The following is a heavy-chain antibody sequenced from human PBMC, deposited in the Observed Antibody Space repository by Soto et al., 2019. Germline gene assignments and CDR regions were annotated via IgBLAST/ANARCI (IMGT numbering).Heavy chain of an antibody. D-gene: IGHD1-26*01. CDR3: APYYNYCKI. CDR2: IYPGSSEI. J-gene: IGHJ4*02. V-gene: IGHV5-51*01. Sequence: EVQLVQSGAEVKKPGESLKISCKASGYNFARSSIGWVRQMPGKGLEWVAIIYPGSSEITYSPSFQGQVTISADMSISTAYLQWSSLKASDTDIYYCAPYYNYCKIWGQGTLVTVSS. CDR1: GYNFARSS.